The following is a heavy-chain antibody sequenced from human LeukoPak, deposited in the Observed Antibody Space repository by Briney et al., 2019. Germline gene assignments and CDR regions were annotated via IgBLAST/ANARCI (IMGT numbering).Heavy chain of an antibody. CDR1: GFTFSSYW. J-gene: IGHJ4*02. CDR3: ARDAFRGSYYFDY. CDR2: IKQDGSEK. D-gene: IGHD3-16*01. V-gene: IGHV3-7*01. Sequence: GGSLRLSCAASGFTFSSYWMSWVRQAPGKGLEWVANIKQDGSEKYYVDSVKGRFTISRDNAKNSLYLQMNSLRAEDTAIYYCARDAFRGSYYFDYWGQGTLVTVSS.